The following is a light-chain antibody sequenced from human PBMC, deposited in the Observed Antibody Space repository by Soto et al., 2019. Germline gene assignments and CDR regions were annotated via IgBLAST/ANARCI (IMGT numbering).Light chain of an antibody. Sequence: EIVLTQSPGTLSLSPGDRATLSCRASQSVSSYLAWYQQKPGQAPRLLIYDASNRATGIPARFSGSGSGTDFTLTISSLEPEDFAVYYCQQRSNWPPSCTFGQGTKVDI. J-gene: IGKJ1*01. V-gene: IGKV3-11*01. CDR1: QSVSSY. CDR3: QQRSNWPPSCT. CDR2: DAS.